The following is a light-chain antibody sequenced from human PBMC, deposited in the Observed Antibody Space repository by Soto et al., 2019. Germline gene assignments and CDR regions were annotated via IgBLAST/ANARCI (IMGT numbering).Light chain of an antibody. Sequence: QLVLTQSPSASASLGASVKLTCTLSRGHSSYAIAWHQQQPEKGPRYLMKLNSDGSHSKGDGIPDRFSGSSSGAERYLTISSFQSEDEADYYCQTWGTGYWVFGGGTKLTVL. CDR3: QTWGTGYWV. CDR1: RGHSSYA. CDR2: LNSDGSH. J-gene: IGLJ3*02. V-gene: IGLV4-69*01.